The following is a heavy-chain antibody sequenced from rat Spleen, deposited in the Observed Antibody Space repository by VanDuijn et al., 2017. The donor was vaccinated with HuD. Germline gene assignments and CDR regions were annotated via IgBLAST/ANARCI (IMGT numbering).Heavy chain of an antibody. J-gene: IGHJ2*01. CDR1: GFTFSDYA. Sequence: EVQLVESGGGLVQPGNSLKLSCAASGFTFSDYAMAWVRQSPKKGLEWVATIIYDGSSTYYRDSVKGRFTISRDNAKSTLYLQMDSLRSEDPATYYCATKRWGRALDYWGQGVMVTVSS. V-gene: IGHV5S10*01. CDR3: ATKRWGRALDY. CDR2: IIYDGSST.